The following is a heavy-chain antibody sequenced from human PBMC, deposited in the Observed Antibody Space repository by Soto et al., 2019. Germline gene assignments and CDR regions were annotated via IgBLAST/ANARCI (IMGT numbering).Heavy chain of an antibody. CDR2: IYYSGST. D-gene: IGHD1-1*01. Sequence: SETLSLTCAVSGDSISSSDYSWNWIRQPPGKGLEWIGYIYYSGSTYDNPSLKSRVTISIDRSKNQFSLKLTSVTAADTAVYYCARGRNWSPFDSWGQGTLVTVSS. V-gene: IGHV4-30-2*01. CDR3: ARGRNWSPFDS. CDR1: GDSISSSDYS. J-gene: IGHJ4*02.